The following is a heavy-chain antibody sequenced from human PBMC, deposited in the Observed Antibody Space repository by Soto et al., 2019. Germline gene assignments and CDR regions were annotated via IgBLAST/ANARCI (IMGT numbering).Heavy chain of an antibody. Sequence: EVQLLESGGGLVQPGGSLRLSWAASGFDFNSYAMNWVRQAPGKGLEWLSAITSGGSTYYAGSLRGRFTISRDNSRNKVFSQMEHPRGHHTAVFFLATGIRYLDWFSGRELWGQGTLVTVSS. CDR3: ATGIRYLDWFSGREL. D-gene: IGHD3-3*01. V-gene: IGHV3-23*01. CDR1: GFDFNSYA. CDR2: ITSGGST. J-gene: IGHJ4*02.